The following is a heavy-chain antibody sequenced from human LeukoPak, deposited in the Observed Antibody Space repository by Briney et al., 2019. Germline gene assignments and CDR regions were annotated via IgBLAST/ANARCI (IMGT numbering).Heavy chain of an antibody. V-gene: IGHV4-59*01. Sequence: KPSETLSLTCTVSGGSISSYYWSWIRQPPGEGLEWIGYIYYSGSTNYNPSLKSRVTISVDTSKNQFSLKLSSVTAADTAVYYCARERSGSYLDYWGQGTLVTVSS. CDR2: IYYSGST. J-gene: IGHJ4*02. D-gene: IGHD1-26*01. CDR3: ARERSGSYLDY. CDR1: GGSISSYY.